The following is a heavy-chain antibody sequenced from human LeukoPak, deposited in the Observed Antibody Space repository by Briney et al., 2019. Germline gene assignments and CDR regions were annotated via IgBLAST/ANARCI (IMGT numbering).Heavy chain of an antibody. D-gene: IGHD4-17*01. CDR2: IYYSGST. J-gene: IGHJ4*02. CDR3: ARRVYGDVEGFDY. V-gene: IGHV4-39*01. CDR1: GGSISSSSYY. Sequence: PSETLSLTCTVSGGSISSSSYYWGWIRQPPGKGLEWIGSIYYSGSTYYNPSLKSRVTISVDTSKNQFSLKLSSVTAADTAVYYCARRVYGDVEGFDYWGQGTLVTVSS.